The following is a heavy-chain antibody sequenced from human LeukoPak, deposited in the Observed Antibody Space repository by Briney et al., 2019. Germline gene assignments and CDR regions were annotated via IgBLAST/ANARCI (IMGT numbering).Heavy chain of an antibody. D-gene: IGHD1-26*01. CDR1: GFTVSSNY. Sequence: GGSLRLSCAASGFTVSSNYMSWVRQAPGKGLEWVSVIYSGGSTYYADSVKGRFTISRDNSKNTLYLQMNSLRSEDTAVYYCARGVSGELSFDAFDIWGQGTMVTVSS. CDR3: ARGVSGELSFDAFDI. V-gene: IGHV3-53*05. CDR2: IYSGGST. J-gene: IGHJ3*02.